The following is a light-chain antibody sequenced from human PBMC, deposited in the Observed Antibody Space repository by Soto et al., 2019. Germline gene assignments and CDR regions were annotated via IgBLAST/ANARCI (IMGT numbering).Light chain of an antibody. J-gene: IGKJ4*01. CDR1: QTVNNNY. V-gene: IGKV3-20*01. CDR3: QQYGSSPLT. Sequence: ELVLTQSTGTLSLSPGERATLSCRASQTVNNNYLAWYQQIPGQAPRLLISGASGRATGTPDRFSGSASGTDFTLTISRLEPEDFAVYYCQQYGSSPLTFGGGTQV. CDR2: GAS.